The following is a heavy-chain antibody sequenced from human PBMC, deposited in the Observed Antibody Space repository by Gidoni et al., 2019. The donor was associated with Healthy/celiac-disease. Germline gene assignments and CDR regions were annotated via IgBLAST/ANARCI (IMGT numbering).Heavy chain of an antibody. CDR3: ARDSPDSSAWSGGDWFDP. V-gene: IGHV4-4*07. Sequence: QVQLQESGSGLVKPSEPLSLTCTVSGGSIPRYYWSWIRQPAGKGLEWIGRIYNTGRTNYNPSLKSRVTMSIDTSKNQFSLKLTSVTAADTAVYYCARDSPDSSAWSGGDWFDPWGQGTLVTVSS. CDR2: IYNTGRT. CDR1: GGSIPRYY. D-gene: IGHD6-19*01. J-gene: IGHJ5*02.